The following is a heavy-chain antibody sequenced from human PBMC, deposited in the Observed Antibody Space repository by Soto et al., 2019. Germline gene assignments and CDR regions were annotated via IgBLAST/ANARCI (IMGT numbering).Heavy chain of an antibody. D-gene: IGHD3-16*01. CDR2: INAGNGNT. CDR1: GYTFISYA. V-gene: IGHV1-3*01. J-gene: IGHJ3*02. CDR3: VGSAGGSPPWFDI. Sequence: QVQLVQSGAEVKKPGASVKVSCKASGYTFISYALHWVRQAPGQRLEWMGWINAGNGNTKYSQKFQGSVTITRDIPATTAYMELSSLRSEDTAVYYCVGSAGGSPPWFDIWGQGTMVTVSS.